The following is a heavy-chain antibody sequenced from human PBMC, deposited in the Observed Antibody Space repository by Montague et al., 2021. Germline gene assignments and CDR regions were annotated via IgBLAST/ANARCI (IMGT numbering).Heavy chain of an antibody. CDR2: IFWDDGK. Sequence: PALGKPTQTLTLTCTFSGFSLATSGVGVAWLRQPPGKALEWLALIFWDDGKRYSPSLKSRLTITKDTTKNQVVLTLTNMDPVDTATYFCAPKIAAHKAHDGFSVWGQGTVVTVSA. D-gene: IGHD6-13*01. CDR3: APKIAAHKAHDGFSV. CDR1: GFSLATSGVG. V-gene: IGHV2-5*02. J-gene: IGHJ3*01.